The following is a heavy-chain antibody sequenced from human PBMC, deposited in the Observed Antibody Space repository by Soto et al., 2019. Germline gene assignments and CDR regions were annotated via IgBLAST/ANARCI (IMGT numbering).Heavy chain of an antibody. D-gene: IGHD2-2*02. Sequence: GGSLRLSCAASGFTFSNAWMNWVRQAPGKGLEWVGRIKSKTDGGTTDYAAPVKGRFTISRDDSKNTLYLQMNSLKTEDTAVYYCTTRPQDIVLVPAAIRPYYYGTDVWGQGTTVTVSS. CDR2: IKSKTDGGTT. CDR3: TTRPQDIVLVPAAIRPYYYGTDV. CDR1: GFTFSNAW. V-gene: IGHV3-15*07. J-gene: IGHJ6*02.